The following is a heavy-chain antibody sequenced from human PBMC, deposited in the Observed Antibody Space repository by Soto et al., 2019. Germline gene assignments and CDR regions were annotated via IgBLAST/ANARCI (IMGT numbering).Heavy chain of an antibody. Sequence: PSETLSLTCAVSGDSISSGGYSWTWIRQPPGKGLEWIGHIYQSGSTLYNPSLESRVAISVDKSKNLFSLDLSSVTAADTAVYYCASIDSSGYPVDYWGQGTLVTVSS. V-gene: IGHV4-30-2*01. CDR2: IYQSGST. CDR3: ASIDSSGYPVDY. CDR1: GDSISSGGYS. J-gene: IGHJ4*02. D-gene: IGHD3-22*01.